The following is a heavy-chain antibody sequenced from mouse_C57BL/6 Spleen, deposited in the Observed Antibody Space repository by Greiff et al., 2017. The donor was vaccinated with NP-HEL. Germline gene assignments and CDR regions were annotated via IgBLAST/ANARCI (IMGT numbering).Heavy chain of an antibody. CDR3: ATYYGNFFDY. J-gene: IGHJ2*01. V-gene: IGHV1-69*01. D-gene: IGHD2-10*01. CDR2: IDPSDSYT. CDR1: GYTFTSYW. Sequence: VQLQQPGAELVMPGASVKLSCKASGYTFTSYWMPWVKQRPGQGLEWIGEIDPSDSYTNYNQKFKGKSTLTVDKSSSTAYMQLSSLTSEDSAVYYCATYYGNFFDYWGQGTTLTVSS.